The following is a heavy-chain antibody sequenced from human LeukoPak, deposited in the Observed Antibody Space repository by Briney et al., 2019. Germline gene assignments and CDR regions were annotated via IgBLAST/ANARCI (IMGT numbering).Heavy chain of an antibody. V-gene: IGHV1-18*01. D-gene: IGHD4-17*01. CDR2: ISAYNGNT. CDR3: ARGEDGDYVSSAGYYFDY. Sequence: ASVKVSCKASGYTFTSYGIIWVRQAPGQGLEWMGWISAYNGNTNYAQKLQGRVTMTTDTSTSTAYMELRSLRSDDTAVYYCARGEDGDYVSSAGYYFDYWGQGTLVTVSS. CDR1: GYTFTSYG. J-gene: IGHJ4*02.